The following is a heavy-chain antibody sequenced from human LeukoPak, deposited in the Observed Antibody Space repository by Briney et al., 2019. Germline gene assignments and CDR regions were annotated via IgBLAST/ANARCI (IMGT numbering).Heavy chain of an antibody. CDR2: MNPNSGNT. CDR3: ARFGYSRGLAEDY. CDR1: GYTFTSYD. Sequence: ASVKVSCKASGYTFTSYDINLVRQATGQGLEWMGWMNPNSGNTGYAQKFQGRVTMTRNTSISTAYMELSSLRSEDTAVYYCARFGYSRGLAEDYWGQGTLVTVSS. D-gene: IGHD6-19*01. V-gene: IGHV1-8*01. J-gene: IGHJ4*02.